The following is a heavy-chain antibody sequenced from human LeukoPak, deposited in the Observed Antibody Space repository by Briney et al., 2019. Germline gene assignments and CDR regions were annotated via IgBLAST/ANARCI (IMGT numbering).Heavy chain of an antibody. CDR1: GGSFNTYY. D-gene: IGHD3-22*01. Sequence: SETLSLTCAVYGGSFNTYYWSWIRQPPGKGLEWIGEINHSGSTNYNPSLKGRVTISVDTSQNQVSLKLSSVTAADTAVYYCADSSDYQQSWGQGTQVTVSS. V-gene: IGHV4-34*01. CDR2: INHSGST. CDR3: ADSSDYQQS. J-gene: IGHJ1*01.